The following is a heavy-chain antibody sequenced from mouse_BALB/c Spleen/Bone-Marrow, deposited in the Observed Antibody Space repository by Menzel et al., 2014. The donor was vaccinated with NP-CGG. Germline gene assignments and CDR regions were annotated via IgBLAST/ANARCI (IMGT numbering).Heavy chain of an antibody. CDR2: INSGSSTI. CDR1: GFNFQTFG. Sequence: EVKLVESGGGLVQPGGSRKLSCATSGFNFQTFGMHWVRQAPEKGLEWVAYINSGSSTIYYGDTVRGRFTISRDNPKXTLFLQMTSLRPEDTAMYFCARSRFPDYGTSPFDYWGQGTPLTVSS. D-gene: IGHD1-1*01. CDR3: ARSRFPDYGTSPFDY. J-gene: IGHJ2*01. V-gene: IGHV5-17*02.